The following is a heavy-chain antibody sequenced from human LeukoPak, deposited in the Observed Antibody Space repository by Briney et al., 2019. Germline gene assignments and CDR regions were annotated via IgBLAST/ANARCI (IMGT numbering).Heavy chain of an antibody. CDR3: ASTPPPLYYYYMDV. CDR1: RGSISSSSYY. J-gene: IGHJ6*03. Sequence: PSETLSLTCTVSRGSISSSSYYWGWIRQPPGKGLEWIGSIYYSGSTYYNPSLKSRVTISVDTSKNQFSLKLSSVTAADTPVYYCASTPPPLYYYYMDVWGKGTTVTVSS. V-gene: IGHV4-39*01. CDR2: IYYSGST.